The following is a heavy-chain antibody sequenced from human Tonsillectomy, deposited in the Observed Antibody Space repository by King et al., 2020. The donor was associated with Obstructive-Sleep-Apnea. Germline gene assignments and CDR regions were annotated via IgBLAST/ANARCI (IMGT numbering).Heavy chain of an antibody. CDR3: ASGSGAAAVNWFDP. J-gene: IGHJ5*02. CDR1: GGSFSDYY. D-gene: IGHD6-13*01. Sequence: VQLQQWGAGLLKPSETLSLTCAVFGGSFSDYYWSWIRQPPGKGLEWIGEINHSGSTNYNPSLKSRVTISADTSKNQFSLKLNSVTAADTAVYYCASGSGAAAVNWFDPWGQGTLVTVSS. V-gene: IGHV4-34*01. CDR2: INHSGST.